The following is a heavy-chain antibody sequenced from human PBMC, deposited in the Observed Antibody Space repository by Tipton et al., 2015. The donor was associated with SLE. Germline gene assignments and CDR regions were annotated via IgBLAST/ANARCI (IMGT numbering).Heavy chain of an antibody. V-gene: IGHV4-34*12. D-gene: IGHD1-14*01. CDR1: GGSLSGYW. CDR3: ARHLTGTRAFDI. J-gene: IGHJ3*02. CDR2: IFHIGRS. Sequence: TLSLTCAVAGGSLSGYWWSWIRQPPGKGLEWIGEIFHIGRSNYNPSLKSRITISVDTSKNQFSLKLNSVTAADTAVYFCARHLTGTRAFDIWGQGTMVTVSS.